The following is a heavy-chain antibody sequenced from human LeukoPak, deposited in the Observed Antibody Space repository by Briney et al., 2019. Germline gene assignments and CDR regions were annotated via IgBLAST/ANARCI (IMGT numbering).Heavy chain of an antibody. CDR1: GFIFSSYD. D-gene: IGHD3-10*01. J-gene: IGHJ4*02. CDR3: AKDRGTARSTHFDY. Sequence: PGGSLRLSCAASGFIFSSYDMHWVRQAPGKGLEWVAYVRYDGSNKYYADSVKGRFTIPRDDSRNTLYLQMNSLRVEDTAVYYCAKDRGTARSTHFDYWGQGTLVTVSS. V-gene: IGHV3-30*02. CDR2: VRYDGSNK.